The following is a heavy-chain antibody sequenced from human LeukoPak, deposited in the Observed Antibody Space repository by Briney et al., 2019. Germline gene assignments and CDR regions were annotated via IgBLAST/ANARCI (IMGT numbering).Heavy chain of an antibody. Sequence: ASVKVSCKASGYSFTGYYIHWVRQAPGQGLEWMGWISAYNGNTNYAQKLQGRVTMTTDTSTSTAYMELRSLRSDDTAVYYCARVFDSSSWWSLDAFDIWGQGTMVTVSS. J-gene: IGHJ3*02. CDR2: ISAYNGNT. CDR3: ARVFDSSSWWSLDAFDI. D-gene: IGHD6-13*01. CDR1: GYSFTGYY. V-gene: IGHV1-18*04.